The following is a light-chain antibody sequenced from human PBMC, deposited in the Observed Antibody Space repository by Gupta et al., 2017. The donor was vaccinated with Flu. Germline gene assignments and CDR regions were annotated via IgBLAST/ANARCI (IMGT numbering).Light chain of an antibody. CDR1: QSISSW. V-gene: IGKV1-5*03. Sequence: DIQMTQSPSTLSASVGDRVTITCRASQSISSWLAWCQQKPGKAPKLLIYKASSLESGVPSRFSGSGSGTEFTLTISSLQPDDFATYYCQQYNSYSLFTFGPGTKVDIK. CDR3: QQYNSYSLFT. CDR2: KAS. J-gene: IGKJ3*01.